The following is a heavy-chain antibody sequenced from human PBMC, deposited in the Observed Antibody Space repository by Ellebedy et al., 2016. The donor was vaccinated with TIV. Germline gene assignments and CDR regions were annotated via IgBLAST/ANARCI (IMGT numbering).Heavy chain of an antibody. D-gene: IGHD2-2*01. J-gene: IGHJ4*02. CDR3: AKEPGYSTRE. V-gene: IGHV3-23*01. Sequence: GESLKISXAASGFTFRNSGMHWVRQAPGKGLEWVSAISVIGGRTYYAESVKGRFTISRDNSKNTVYLQMDSLTVEDTALYYCAKEPGYSTREWGQGTLVTVSS. CDR2: ISVIGGRT. CDR1: GFTFRNSG.